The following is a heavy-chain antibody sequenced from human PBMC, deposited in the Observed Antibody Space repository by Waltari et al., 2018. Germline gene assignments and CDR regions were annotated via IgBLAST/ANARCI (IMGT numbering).Heavy chain of an antibody. CDR2: INAGNGNT. V-gene: IGHV1-3*01. D-gene: IGHD3-3*01. CDR3: ARERDDFIVQTPPDAFHI. J-gene: IGHJ3*02. Sequence: QVQLAQSGDEVTKPGASVKVSCKASGYIFTNYAMPWVRQAPGQRLEWMGWINAGNGNTKYSQKFQGRVTITRDTSASTAYMELNSLKSEDTAVYYCARERDDFIVQTPPDAFHIWGQGTVVTVSS. CDR1: GYIFTNYA.